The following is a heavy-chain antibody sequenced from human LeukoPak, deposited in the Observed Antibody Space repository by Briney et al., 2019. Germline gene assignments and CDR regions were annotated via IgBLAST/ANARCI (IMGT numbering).Heavy chain of an antibody. Sequence: SETLSLTCTVSGGSISSSNWWSWVRQPPGKGLEGIGEIYHSGSTNYNPSLKSRVTISVDKSKNQFSLKLSSVTAADTAVYYCAGSGATDPFDYWGQGTLVTVSS. D-gene: IGHD1-26*01. V-gene: IGHV4-4*02. J-gene: IGHJ4*02. CDR2: IYHSGST. CDR1: GGSISSSNW. CDR3: AGSGATDPFDY.